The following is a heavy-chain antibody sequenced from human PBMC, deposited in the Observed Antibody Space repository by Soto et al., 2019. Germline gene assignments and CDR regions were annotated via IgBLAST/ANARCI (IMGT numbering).Heavy chain of an antibody. Sequence: PSETLSLTCTVSGGSIGTYYWTWVGQPPGKRLELIGCIDYSGSTSYNPSLKSRLTKSIDTSKNQFSLSVNSVAAAETAVYYCARVRRSSGRMDAADIWGQGTMVT. CDR2: IDYSGST. D-gene: IGHD1-26*01. V-gene: IGHV4-59*01. CDR3: ARVRRSSGRMDAADI. CDR1: GGSIGTYY. J-gene: IGHJ3*02.